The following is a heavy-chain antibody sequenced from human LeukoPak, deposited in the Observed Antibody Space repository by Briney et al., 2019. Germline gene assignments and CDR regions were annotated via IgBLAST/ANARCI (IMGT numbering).Heavy chain of an antibody. Sequence: GASLQISCQGSGSIFTTYWIGWVRPLPGKGLEWMGIIYPGDSNTRYSPSFQGLVTISADKSISTAYLQWSSLKASDTAMYYCARSPGYNYGYGNWGQGTLVTVSS. CDR2: IYPGDSNT. D-gene: IGHD5-18*01. V-gene: IGHV5-51*01. J-gene: IGHJ4*02. CDR3: ARSPGYNYGYGN. CDR1: GSIFTTYW.